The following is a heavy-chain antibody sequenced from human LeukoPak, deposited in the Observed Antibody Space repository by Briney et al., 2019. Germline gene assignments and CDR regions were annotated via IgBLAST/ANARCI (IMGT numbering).Heavy chain of an antibody. V-gene: IGHV3-7*01. Sequence: GGSLGLSCAASGFTFSSYWVTWVRQAPGKGLECVAHIKGDGSEKYYVDSVKGRFTISRDNAKDSLYLQMNSLRAEDTALYYCARWTYSSSWWFVEYWGQGILVTVSS. J-gene: IGHJ4*02. CDR2: IKGDGSEK. D-gene: IGHD6-13*01. CDR3: ARWTYSSSWWFVEY. CDR1: GFTFSSYW.